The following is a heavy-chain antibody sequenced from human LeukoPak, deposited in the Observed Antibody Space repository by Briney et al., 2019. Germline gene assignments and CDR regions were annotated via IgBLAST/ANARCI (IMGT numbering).Heavy chain of an antibody. CDR1: GGTFSSYA. CDR2: IIPIFGIA. V-gene: IGHV1-69*04. CDR3: AREGGATTGTNDAFDM. D-gene: IGHD1-1*01. J-gene: IGHJ3*02. Sequence: ASVKVSCKASGGTFSSYAISWVRQAPGQGLEWMGRIIPIFGIANYAQKFQGRVTITADKSTSTAYMELNSLTAEDTAVYYCAREGGATTGTNDAFDMWGQGTMVTVSS.